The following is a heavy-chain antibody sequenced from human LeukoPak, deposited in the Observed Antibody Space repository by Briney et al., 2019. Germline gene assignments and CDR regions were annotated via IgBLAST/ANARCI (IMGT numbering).Heavy chain of an antibody. CDR3: AREERDPFTIDY. J-gene: IGHJ4*02. V-gene: IGHV4-59*01. CDR2: IYYSGST. Sequence: SETLSLTCTVSGGSISSYYWSWIRQPPGKGLEWIGYIYYSGSTNYNPSLKSRVTISVDTSKNQFSLKLSAVTAADTAVYYCAREERDPFTIDYWGQGTLVTVSS. CDR1: GGSISSYY.